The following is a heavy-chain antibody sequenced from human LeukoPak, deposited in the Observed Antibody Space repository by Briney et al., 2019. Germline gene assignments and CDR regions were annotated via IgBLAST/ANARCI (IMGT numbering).Heavy chain of an antibody. CDR1: GGSFSGYY. D-gene: IGHD3/OR15-3a*01. CDR3: ARAVGSMIWKAWFDP. J-gene: IGHJ5*02. V-gene: IGHV4-34*01. CDR2: INHSGST. Sequence: KPSETLSLTCAVYGGSFSGYYWSWIRQPPGKGLEWIGEINHSGSTNYNPSLKSRVTISVDTSKNQFSLKLNSVTAADTAVYYCARAVGSMIWKAWFDPWGQGTLVTVSP.